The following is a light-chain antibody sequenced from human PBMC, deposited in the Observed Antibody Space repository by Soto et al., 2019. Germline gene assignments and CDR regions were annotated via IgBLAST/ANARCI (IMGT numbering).Light chain of an antibody. Sequence: EVVMTQSPATVSVSPGEGDTLSCRASQTISNDLAWYQQKPGQSSRLLIYGASTRATGVPARFSGGVSGTEFTLTISCLQSEDVAFYYCQQNNKWPPVTFGGGTKVDI. CDR3: QQNNKWPPVT. V-gene: IGKV3-15*01. CDR2: GAS. CDR1: QTISND. J-gene: IGKJ4*01.